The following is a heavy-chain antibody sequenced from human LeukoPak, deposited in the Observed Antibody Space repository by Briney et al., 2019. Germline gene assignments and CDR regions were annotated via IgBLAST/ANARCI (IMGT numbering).Heavy chain of an antibody. CDR2: IHYGGST. Sequence: SETLSLTCTVSGGSISSNSYYWAWIRQSPGKRLEWMGSIHYGGSTYENPSLKSRVTIFVDTSKNQFSLNLIYVTAADTAVYYCAGQTYGDYSANWFDPWGQGTLVTVSA. CDR1: GGSISSNSYY. CDR3: AGQTYGDYSANWFDP. D-gene: IGHD4-17*01. V-gene: IGHV4-39*01. J-gene: IGHJ5*02.